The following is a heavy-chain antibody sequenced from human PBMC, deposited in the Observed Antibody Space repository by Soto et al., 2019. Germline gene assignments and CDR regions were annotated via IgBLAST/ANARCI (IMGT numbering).Heavy chain of an antibody. D-gene: IGHD2-2*01. CDR3: ANVLGPAAMFFGFSVEASDY. CDR2: ISGSGGST. Sequence: GGSLRLSCAASGFTFSSYAMSWVRQAPGKGLEWVSAISGSGGSTYYADSVKGRFTISRDNSKNTLYLQKNSLRAEDTAVYYCANVLGPAAMFFGFSVEASDYWGQGTLVTVSS. CDR1: GFTFSSYA. V-gene: IGHV3-23*01. J-gene: IGHJ4*02.